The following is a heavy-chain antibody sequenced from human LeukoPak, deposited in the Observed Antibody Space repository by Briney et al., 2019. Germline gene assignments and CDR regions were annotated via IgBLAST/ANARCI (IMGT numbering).Heavy chain of an antibody. CDR1: GGSITSYY. Sequence: SETLSLTCTVSGGSITSYYWSWIRQPPGKGLEWIGYIYNSGSTNYNPSLKSRVTISVDTSKNQFSLKLSSVTAADTAVYYCARLYSSSLGRVFDYWGQGTLVTVSS. CDR2: IYNSGST. CDR3: ARLYSSSLGRVFDY. D-gene: IGHD4-11*01. J-gene: IGHJ4*02. V-gene: IGHV4-59*01.